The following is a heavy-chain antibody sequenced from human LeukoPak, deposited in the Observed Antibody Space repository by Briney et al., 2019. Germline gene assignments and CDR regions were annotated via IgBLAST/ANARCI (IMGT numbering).Heavy chain of an antibody. CDR3: ARGDSMIVVIKGFDY. D-gene: IGHD3-22*01. Sequence: GGSVRLSCAASGFSYGVSWLRQAPGKGLEWVSSINKNDGRAYYAESVKGRFTISRDNSKNTLYLQMGSLRAEDMAVYYCARGDSMIVVIKGFDYWGQGTLVTVSS. J-gene: IGHJ4*02. CDR1: GFSYG. V-gene: IGHV3-23*01. CDR2: INKNDGRA.